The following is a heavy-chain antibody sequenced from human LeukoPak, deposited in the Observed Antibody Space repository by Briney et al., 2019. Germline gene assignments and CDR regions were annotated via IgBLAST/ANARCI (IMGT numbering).Heavy chain of an antibody. V-gene: IGHV3-7*01. CDR3: AREAGYDILTGHYFDY. D-gene: IGHD3-9*01. Sequence: PGGSLRLSCAASGFTFSSYWMSWVRQAPGKGLEWVANIKQDGSEKYYVDSVKGRFTTSRDNAKNSLYLQMNSLRAEDTAVYYCAREAGYDILTGHYFDYWGQGTLVTVSS. CDR2: IKQDGSEK. J-gene: IGHJ4*02. CDR1: GFTFSSYW.